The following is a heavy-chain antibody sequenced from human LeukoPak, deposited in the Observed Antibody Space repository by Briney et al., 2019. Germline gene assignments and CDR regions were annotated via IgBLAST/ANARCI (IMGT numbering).Heavy chain of an antibody. Sequence: PGRSLRLSCAASGLTFSSYWMRWVRQAPGKGPVWVSRINDDGNSITYADFVKGGFTISRDNAKNTLYLQMSTLSAADTAVYSCARAFSASSVLYYYGMDVSGQGTTVTVSS. J-gene: IGHJ6*02. CDR2: INDDGNSI. CDR3: ARAFSASSVLYYYGMDV. D-gene: IGHD5/OR15-5a*01. CDR1: GLTFSSYW. V-gene: IGHV3-74*03.